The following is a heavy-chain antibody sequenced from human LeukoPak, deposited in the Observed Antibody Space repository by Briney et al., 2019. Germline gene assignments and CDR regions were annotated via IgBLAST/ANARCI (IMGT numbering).Heavy chain of an antibody. V-gene: IGHV4-30-4*08. J-gene: IGHJ4*02. Sequence: SETLSLTCTVSGGSISSGDYYWSWIRQPPGKDLEWIGYIYYSGSTYYNPSLKSRVTISVDTSKNQFSLKLSSVTAADTAVYYCASSIVVVPAAIRRWGQGTLVTVSS. CDR1: GGSISSGDYY. CDR3: ASSIVVVPAAIRR. D-gene: IGHD2-2*02. CDR2: IYYSGST.